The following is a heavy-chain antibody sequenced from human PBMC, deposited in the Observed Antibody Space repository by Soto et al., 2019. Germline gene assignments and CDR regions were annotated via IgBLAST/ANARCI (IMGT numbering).Heavy chain of an antibody. CDR1: GGTFSSYA. D-gene: IGHD5-18*01. CDR3: ARVGDTAMENILDAFDS. Sequence: QVQLVQSGAEVKKPGSSVKVSCKASGGTFSSYAISWVRQAPGQGLEWMGGIIPIFGTANYAQKFQGRVTITADESTSRGYMELSRLRSEDTAVYYCARVGDTAMENILDAFDSWGQGTMVTVSS. J-gene: IGHJ3*02. V-gene: IGHV1-69*01. CDR2: IIPIFGTA.